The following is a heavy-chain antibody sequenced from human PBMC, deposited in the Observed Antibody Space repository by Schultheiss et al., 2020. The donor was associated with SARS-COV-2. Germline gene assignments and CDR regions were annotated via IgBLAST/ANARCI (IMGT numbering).Heavy chain of an antibody. CDR3: ARRRYCSGGSCYSAPEDAFDI. J-gene: IGHJ3*02. CDR2: IYPGDSDT. D-gene: IGHD2-15*01. CDR1: GYSFTSYW. Sequence: GGSLRLSCKGSGYSFTSYWIGWVRQMPGKGLEWMGIIYPGDSDTRYSPSFQGQVTISADKSISTAYLQWSSLKASDTAMYYCARRRYCSGGSCYSAPEDAFDIWGQGTMVTVSS. V-gene: IGHV5-51*01.